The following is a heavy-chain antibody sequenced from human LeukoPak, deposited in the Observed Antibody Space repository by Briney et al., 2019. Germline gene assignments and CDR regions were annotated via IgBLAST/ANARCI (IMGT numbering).Heavy chain of an antibody. CDR2: IIPSGNTT. Sequence: ASVKVSCKTSGYTFITYNMHWVRQAPGQGLEWMGMIIPSGNTTSYAQKFQGRVTMTRDTSTSTVYMVLSSLRSEDTAVYYCARDGRSSSPRFAYWGQGSLVTVSS. V-gene: IGHV1-46*01. CDR1: GYTFITYN. J-gene: IGHJ4*02. CDR3: ARDGRSSSPRFAY. D-gene: IGHD2-2*01.